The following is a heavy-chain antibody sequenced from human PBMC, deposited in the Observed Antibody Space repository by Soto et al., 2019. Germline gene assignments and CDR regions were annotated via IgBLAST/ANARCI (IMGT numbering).Heavy chain of an antibody. V-gene: IGHV3-7*03. CDR2: IKQDGSEK. CDR3: ARLYDILTGYQGYFDY. D-gene: IGHD3-9*01. Sequence: GGSLRLSCAASGFTFSSYWMSWVRQAPGKGLEWVANIKQDGSEKYYVDSVKGRFTISRDNAKNSLYLQMNSLRAEDTAVYYCARLYDILTGYQGYFDYWGQGTLVTVS. J-gene: IGHJ4*02. CDR1: GFTFSSYW.